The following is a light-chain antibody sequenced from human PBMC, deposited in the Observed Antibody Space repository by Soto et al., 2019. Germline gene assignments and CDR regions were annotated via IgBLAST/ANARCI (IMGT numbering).Light chain of an antibody. J-gene: IGKJ5*01. Sequence: EVVLSQSPDTLSVSRWEGATLSCRASQTVGSNLAWYQQKPGQTPRLLIYGASTRASDTPARFSGSGSVTEFALTISSLQSEDFAVYYCQQYNNWPITFGQGTRLEIK. V-gene: IGKV3D-15*01. CDR3: QQYNNWPIT. CDR1: QTVGSN. CDR2: GAS.